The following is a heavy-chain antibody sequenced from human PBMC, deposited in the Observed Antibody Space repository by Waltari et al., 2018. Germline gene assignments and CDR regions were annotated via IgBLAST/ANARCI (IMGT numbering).Heavy chain of an antibody. V-gene: IGHV4-4*07. Sequence: QVQLQESGPGLVKPSETLSLTCTVSVGSISGYYGSWSRQPAGKGREWIGGICTSGSTTYNPSLKSRVTMSVDTSKNQFSLKLSSVTAADTAVYYGARGGGVDTAMEYWGQGTLVTVSS. CDR1: VGSISGYY. D-gene: IGHD5-18*01. CDR2: ICTSGST. J-gene: IGHJ4*02. CDR3: ARGGGVDTAMEY.